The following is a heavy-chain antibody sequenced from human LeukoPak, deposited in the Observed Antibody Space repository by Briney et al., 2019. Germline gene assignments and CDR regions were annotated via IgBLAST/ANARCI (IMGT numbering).Heavy chain of an antibody. V-gene: IGHV3-23*01. Sequence: GGSLRLSCAASGFTFTSYSMNWVRQAPGKGLEWVSTISGGGGSTYYADSVKGRFTISRDNAKNTLTLQMNSLRVEDTAVYFCARDWVYKIDYWGRGTLVTVSS. CDR2: ISGGGGST. CDR3: ARDWVYKIDY. CDR1: GFTFTSYS. J-gene: IGHJ4*02. D-gene: IGHD5-24*01.